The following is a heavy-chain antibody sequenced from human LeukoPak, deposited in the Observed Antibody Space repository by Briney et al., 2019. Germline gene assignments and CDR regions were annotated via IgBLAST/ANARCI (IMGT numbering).Heavy chain of an antibody. Sequence: KPSETLSLTCTVSGGSISSYYWSWIRQPPGKGLEWIGYIYYSGSTNYNPSLKSRVTISVDTSKNQFSLKLSSVTAADTAVYYCARFYSNYVGRGHYYYYYYMDVWGKGTTVTVSS. D-gene: IGHD4-11*01. CDR3: ARFYSNYVGRGHYYYYYYMDV. CDR1: GGSISSYY. V-gene: IGHV4-59*01. J-gene: IGHJ6*03. CDR2: IYYSGST.